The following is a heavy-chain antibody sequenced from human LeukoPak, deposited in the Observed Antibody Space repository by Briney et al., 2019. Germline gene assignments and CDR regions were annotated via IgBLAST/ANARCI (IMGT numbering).Heavy chain of an antibody. CDR3: ARASDPWLQLT. D-gene: IGHD5-24*01. V-gene: IGHV3-21*01. CDR2: ISSRSDYI. Sequence: GGSLRLSCAASGFTFSTYTMNWVRQAPGKGLEWVSCISSRSDYIFYADSVRGRFIISRDNAKSSLYLQMDSLGAEDTAVYYCARASDPWLQLTWGQGTLVTVSS. J-gene: IGHJ5*02. CDR1: GFTFSTYT.